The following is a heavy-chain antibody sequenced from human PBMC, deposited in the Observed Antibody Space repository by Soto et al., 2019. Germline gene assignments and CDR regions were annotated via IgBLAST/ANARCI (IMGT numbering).Heavy chain of an antibody. D-gene: IGHD3-16*02. V-gene: IGHV3-33*01. CDR2: IWHDGTNK. Sequence: QAQLVESGGGVVQPGRSLRLSCAASGFSFSSYAMYWVRQAPGKGLEWVATIWHDGTNKYYADSVKGRFTISRDNSKKAVCLQMNSLRAEKTAVYYCASGFDYIWGTYRTKEESYWGQGTLVTVSS. CDR3: ASGFDYIWGTYRTKEESY. CDR1: GFSFSSYA. J-gene: IGHJ4*02.